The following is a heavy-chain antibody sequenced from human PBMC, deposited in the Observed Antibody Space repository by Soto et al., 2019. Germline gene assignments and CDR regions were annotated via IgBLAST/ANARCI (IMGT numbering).Heavy chain of an antibody. V-gene: IGHV4-30-4*01. Sequence: SETLSLTCSVSGDSISTVDYFWAWIRQPPGQALEYIGYIYKSATTYYNPSFESRVAISLDTSKSQFSLNVTSVTAADTAVYFCARGRYCLTGRCFPNWFDSWGQGXLVTVYS. CDR1: GDSISTVDYF. D-gene: IGHD2-15*01. CDR2: IYKSATT. J-gene: IGHJ5*01. CDR3: ARGRYCLTGRCFPNWFDS.